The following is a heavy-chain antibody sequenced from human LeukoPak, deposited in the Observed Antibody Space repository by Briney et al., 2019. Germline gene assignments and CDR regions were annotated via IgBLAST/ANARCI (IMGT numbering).Heavy chain of an antibody. CDR1: GGTFSSYA. Sequence: SVKVSCKASGGTFSSYAISWVRQAPGQGLEWMGGIIPIFGTANYAQKFQGRVTITADESTSTAYMELSSLRSEDTAVYYCASPPGGDWKYYYYYGMDVWGQGTTVTVSS. J-gene: IGHJ6*02. D-gene: IGHD2-21*02. CDR2: IIPIFGTA. V-gene: IGHV1-69*13. CDR3: ASPPGGDWKYYYYYGMDV.